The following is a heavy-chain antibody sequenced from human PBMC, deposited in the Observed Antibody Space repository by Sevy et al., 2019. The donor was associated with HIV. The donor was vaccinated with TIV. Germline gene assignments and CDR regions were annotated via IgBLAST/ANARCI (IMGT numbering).Heavy chain of an antibody. J-gene: IGHJ5*02. D-gene: IGHD3-3*01. Sequence: GGSLRLSCSASGFIFNTYAMTWVRQAPGKGLDWVSTISPSGGSTYYADSVRGRFSISRDNSKNTVYLEMNSLRAEDNGVYYCAEEALLGFDPWGQGTLVTVSS. V-gene: IGHV3-23*01. CDR1: GFIFNTYA. CDR3: AEEALLGFDP. CDR2: ISPSGGST.